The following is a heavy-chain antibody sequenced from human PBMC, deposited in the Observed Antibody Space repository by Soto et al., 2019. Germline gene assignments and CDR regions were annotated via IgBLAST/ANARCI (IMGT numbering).Heavy chain of an antibody. CDR3: ARDQVGVPFDY. Sequence: GGSLRLSCAASGFTFSSYGMHWVRQAPGKGLEWVAVIWYDGSNEYYVDSVKGRFTISRDNSKNTLYLQMNNLRAEDTAVYYCARDQVGVPFDYWGQGTLVTVSS. CDR2: IWYDGSNE. J-gene: IGHJ4*02. V-gene: IGHV3-33*01. D-gene: IGHD1-26*01. CDR1: GFTFSSYG.